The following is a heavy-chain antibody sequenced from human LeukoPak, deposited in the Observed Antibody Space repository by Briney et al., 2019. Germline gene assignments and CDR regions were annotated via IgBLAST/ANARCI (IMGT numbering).Heavy chain of an antibody. D-gene: IGHD7-27*01. V-gene: IGHV3-21*01. CDR2: ISSSSSYI. CDR3: ASLTGERKLYYFVY. J-gene: IGHJ4*02. Sequence: PGGSLRLSCAASGLTFSSYSMNWVRQAPGKGLEWVSSISSSSSYIYYADSVKGRFTISRDNAKNSLYLQMNSLRAEDTAVYYCASLTGERKLYYFVYWGQGTLVTVSS. CDR1: GLTFSSYS.